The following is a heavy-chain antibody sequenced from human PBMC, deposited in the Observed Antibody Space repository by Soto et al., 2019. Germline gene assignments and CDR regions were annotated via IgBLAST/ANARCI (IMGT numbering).Heavy chain of an antibody. CDR1: RGSFANDR. CDR2: VFYTGGT. Sequence: PSETLSLTCTVSRGSFANDRGGWIRQSAGKRLEWIGHVFYTGGTHYNPSLKSRATLSLDTSKGEFSLSLTSVTAADTALYFCARLSSSSAYRSPEAISFFSDKWGHGTLVTVSS. D-gene: IGHD5-12*01. CDR3: ARLSSSSAYRSPEAISFFSDK. J-gene: IGHJ4*01. V-gene: IGHV4-59*01.